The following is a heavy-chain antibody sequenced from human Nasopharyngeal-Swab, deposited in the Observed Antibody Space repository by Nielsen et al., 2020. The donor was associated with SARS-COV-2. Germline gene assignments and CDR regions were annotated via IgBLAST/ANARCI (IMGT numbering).Heavy chain of an antibody. J-gene: IGHJ6*02. V-gene: IGHV3-74*01. D-gene: IGHD3-10*01. CDR3: AKLIEEGSGSYYALYYYYGMDV. CDR2: VNTDGSAT. Sequence: WIRQPPGKGLEWVSRVNTDGSATSYAYSVKGRFTISRDNSKNTLYLQMNSLRAEDTAVYYCAKLIEEGSGSYYALYYYYGMDVWGQGTTVTVSS.